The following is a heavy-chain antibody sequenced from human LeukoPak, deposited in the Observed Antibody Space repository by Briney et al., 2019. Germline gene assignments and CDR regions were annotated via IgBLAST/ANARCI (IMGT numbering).Heavy chain of an antibody. J-gene: IGHJ5*02. Sequence: GGSLRLSCAASGFTFSSYWMLWLRQAPGKGLVGVSRINSDGSSTTYADSVKGRFTISRDNAKNTLYLQMNSLRAEDTAVYYCARVSSYYDSSGYFNWFDPWGQGTLVTVSS. D-gene: IGHD3-22*01. CDR1: GFTFSSYW. V-gene: IGHV3-74*01. CDR2: INSDGSST. CDR3: ARVSSYYDSSGYFNWFDP.